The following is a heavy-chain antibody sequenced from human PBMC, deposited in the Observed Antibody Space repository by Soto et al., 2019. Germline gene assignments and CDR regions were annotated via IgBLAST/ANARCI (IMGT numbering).Heavy chain of an antibody. CDR3: ARYIYGQGFKA. Sequence: QVQLVQPGAEVRKPGASVKVSCKASGDTFTNFDFTWVRQPTGQGLEWIGWMRANSGDTGHAQNFQGRVSMTRDTSMSTAYMELSSMRAEDTAVYYCARYIYGQGFKAWGQGTLVFVSS. CDR2: MRANSGDT. D-gene: IGHD3-3*02. J-gene: IGHJ5*02. V-gene: IGHV1-8*01. CDR1: GDTFTNFD.